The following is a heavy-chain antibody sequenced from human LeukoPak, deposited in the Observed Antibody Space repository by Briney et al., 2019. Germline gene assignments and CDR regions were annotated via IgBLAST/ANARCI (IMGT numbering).Heavy chain of an antibody. CDR3: ARALPPDDILTGTLDY. Sequence: ASVKVFCKASGYTFTSYAMHWVRQAPGQRLEWMGWINAGNGNTKYSQKFQGRVTITRDTSASTAYMELSSLRSEDTAVYYCARALPPDDILTGTLDYWGQGTLVTVSS. D-gene: IGHD3-9*01. J-gene: IGHJ4*02. CDR2: INAGNGNT. CDR1: GYTFTSYA. V-gene: IGHV1-3*01.